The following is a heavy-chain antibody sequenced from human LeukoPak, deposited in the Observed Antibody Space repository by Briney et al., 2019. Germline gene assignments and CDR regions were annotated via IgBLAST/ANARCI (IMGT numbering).Heavy chain of an antibody. Sequence: GGSLRLSCAASGFTFSSYSMNWVRQAPGKGLEWVSSISSSSSYIYYADSLKGRFTISRNNAKNSLYLQMNSLRAEHTAVYYCAITIFGVVQPIPYYWGQGTLVTVSS. D-gene: IGHD3-3*01. CDR2: ISSSSSYI. CDR3: AITIFGVVQPIPYY. J-gene: IGHJ4*02. CDR1: GFTFSSYS. V-gene: IGHV3-21*01.